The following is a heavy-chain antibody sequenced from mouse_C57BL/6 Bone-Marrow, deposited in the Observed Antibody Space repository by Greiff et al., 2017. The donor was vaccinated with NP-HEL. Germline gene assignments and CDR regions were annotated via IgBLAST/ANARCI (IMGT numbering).Heavy chain of an antibody. D-gene: IGHD1-1*01. CDR1: GYSIISGYY. V-gene: IGHV3-6*01. CDR3: AREGGYYGSPFAY. J-gene: IGHJ3*01. CDR2: ISYDGSN. Sequence: EVKLVESGPGLVKPSQSLSLTCSVTGYSIISGYYWNWIRQFPGNQLEWMAYISYDGSNNYNPSLKNRISITRDITKNQFFLKLTSVTTEDTATYYCAREGGYYGSPFAYWGQGTLVTVSA.